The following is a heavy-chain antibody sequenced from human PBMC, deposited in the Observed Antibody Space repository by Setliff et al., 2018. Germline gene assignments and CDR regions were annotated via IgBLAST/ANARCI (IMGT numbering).Heavy chain of an antibody. J-gene: IGHJ6*02. V-gene: IGHV1-2*02. CDR3: ARARHFGMDV. CDR1: KNTFTGYY. CDR2: INPKSGGA. Sequence: ASVKVSCKASKNTFTGYYMNWVRQAPGQRPEWMGWINPKSGGASYAQTFEGRLTLTRDTSIRTTYMELATLRSDDTAVYYCARARHFGMDVWGQGTTVTVSS.